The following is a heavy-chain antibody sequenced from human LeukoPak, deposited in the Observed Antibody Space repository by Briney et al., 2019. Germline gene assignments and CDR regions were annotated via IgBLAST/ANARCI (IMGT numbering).Heavy chain of an antibody. CDR1: GFTFSSHW. CDR3: ARGPRSANYFAGDY. CDR2: INANGGGT. Sequence: GGSLRLSCAASGFTFSSHWMHWVRQVPGKGLVWVSRINANGGGTTYADSVKGRFTISRDNAKNTLYLQMNSLRAEDTAVYCCARGPRSANYFAGDYWGQGTLVTVSS. D-gene: IGHD4/OR15-4a*01. J-gene: IGHJ4*02. V-gene: IGHV3-74*01.